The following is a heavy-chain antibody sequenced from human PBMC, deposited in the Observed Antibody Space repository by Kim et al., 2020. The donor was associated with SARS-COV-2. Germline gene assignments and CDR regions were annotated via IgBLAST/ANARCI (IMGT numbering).Heavy chain of an antibody. CDR1: GFTFSSYG. CDR2: ISYDGSNK. CDR3: PKEVEGADGWWDYYYGMDV. D-gene: IGHD2-15*01. V-gene: IGHV3-30*18. Sequence: GGSLRLSCAASGFTFSSYGMHWVRQAPGKGLEWVAVISYDGSNKYYADSVKGRFTISRDNSKNTLYLQMNGLRAEDTSVYCCPKEVEGADGWWDYYYGMDVWGQGTTVTVSS. J-gene: IGHJ6*02.